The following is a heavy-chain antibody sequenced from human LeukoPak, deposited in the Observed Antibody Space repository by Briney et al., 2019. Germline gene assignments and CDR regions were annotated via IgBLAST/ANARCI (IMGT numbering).Heavy chain of an antibody. CDR1: GYTFTGYY. J-gene: IGHJ4*02. Sequence: ASVKLSCKASGYTFTGYYVNWVRQAPGHGLEGLGWINPNSGGTNYAQKFQGRVTMTRDTSISTAYMELSRLRSDDTAVYYCAREGDVDTAIVYYFDYWGQGTLVTVSS. D-gene: IGHD5-18*01. CDR3: AREGDVDTAIVYYFDY. CDR2: INPNSGGT. V-gene: IGHV1-2*02.